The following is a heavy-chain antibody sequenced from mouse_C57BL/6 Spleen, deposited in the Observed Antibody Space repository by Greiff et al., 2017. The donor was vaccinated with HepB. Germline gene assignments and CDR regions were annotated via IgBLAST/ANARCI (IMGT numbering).Heavy chain of an antibody. CDR1: GYTFTDYE. D-gene: IGHD2-4*01. V-gene: IGHV1-15*01. Sequence: QVQLQQSGAELVRPGASVTLSCKASGYTFTDYEMHWVKQTPVHGLEWIGAIDPETGGTAYNQKFKGKAILTADKSSSTAYMELRSLTSEDSAVYYCTKFTSMITPWFAYWGQGTLVTVSA. CDR2: IDPETGGT. CDR3: TKFTSMITPWFAY. J-gene: IGHJ3*01.